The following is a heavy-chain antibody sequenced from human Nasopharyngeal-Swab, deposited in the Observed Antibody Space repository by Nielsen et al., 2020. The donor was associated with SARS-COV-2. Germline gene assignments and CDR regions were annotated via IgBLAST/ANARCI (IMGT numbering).Heavy chain of an antibody. CDR2: ISAYNGNT. CDR3: AREVFYGGFDP. J-gene: IGHJ5*02. V-gene: IGHV1-18*01. D-gene: IGHD4-17*01. CDR1: GYTFTSYG. Sequence: ASVKVSCKASGYTFTSYGISWVRQAPGQGLEWMGWISAYNGNTNYAQKFQGRVTMTRNTSISTAYMELSSLRSEDTAVYYCAREVFYGGFDPWGQGTLVTVSS.